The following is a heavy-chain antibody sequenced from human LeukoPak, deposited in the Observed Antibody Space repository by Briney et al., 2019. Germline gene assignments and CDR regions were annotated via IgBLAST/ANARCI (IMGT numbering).Heavy chain of an antibody. CDR3: ARDLPRQYYYDERFDP. D-gene: IGHD3-22*01. V-gene: IGHV1-2*06. CDR2: INPNSGGT. CDR1: AYTFTGYY. J-gene: IGHJ5*02. Sequence: ASVKVSCKASAYTFTGYYMHWVRQAPGQGLGRMGRINPNSGGTNYAQKFQGRVTMTRDTSISTAYMELSRLRSDDTAVYYCARDLPRQYYYDERFDPWGQGTLVTVSS.